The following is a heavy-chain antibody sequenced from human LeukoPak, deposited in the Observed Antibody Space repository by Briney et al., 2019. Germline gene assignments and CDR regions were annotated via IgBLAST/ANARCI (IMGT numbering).Heavy chain of an antibody. CDR3: ARIMGGSYFVFNY. J-gene: IGHJ4*02. V-gene: IGHV3-53*01. CDR2: IYSGGST. CDR1: GFTVSSNY. Sequence: GGSLRLSCAASGFTVSSNYMSWVRQAPGKGLEWVSVIYSGGSTSYVDSVKGRFTISRDNSKNTLYLQMNSLRAEDTAVYYCARIMGGSYFVFNYWGQGTLVTVSS. D-gene: IGHD1-26*01.